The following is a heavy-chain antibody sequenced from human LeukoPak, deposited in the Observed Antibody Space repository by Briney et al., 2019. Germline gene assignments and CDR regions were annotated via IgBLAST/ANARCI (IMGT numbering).Heavy chain of an antibody. CDR2: INPNSGGT. D-gene: IGHD5-24*01. Sequence: ASVEVSCKASGSTSTDYYMHWVRQAPGQGLEWMGWINPNSGGTNYAQKFQGRVTMTRDTSISTAYMELSSLRSDDTAVYYCARITILYYFDSWGQGTLVTVSS. V-gene: IGHV1-2*02. CDR3: ARITILYYFDS. CDR1: GSTSTDYY. J-gene: IGHJ4*02.